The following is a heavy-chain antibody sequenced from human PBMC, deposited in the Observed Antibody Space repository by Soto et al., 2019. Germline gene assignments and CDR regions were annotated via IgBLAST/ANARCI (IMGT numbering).Heavy chain of an antibody. CDR3: ARAKAPLYSSSWYWFDP. V-gene: IGHV4-59*08. Sequence: SETLSLTCTVSGGSISSYYWSWIRQSPGKGPEWIGYVYHSGTTSYNPSLKSRVTISVDTSKNQFSLKLSSVTAADTAVYYCARAKAPLYSSSWYWFDPWGQGTLVTVS. J-gene: IGHJ5*02. CDR1: GGSISSYY. CDR2: VYHSGTT. D-gene: IGHD6-13*01.